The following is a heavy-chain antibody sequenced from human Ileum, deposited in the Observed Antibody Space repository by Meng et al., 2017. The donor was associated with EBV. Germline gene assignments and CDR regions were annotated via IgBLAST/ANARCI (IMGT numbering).Heavy chain of an antibody. V-gene: IGHV4-4*02. CDR3: ARHSAYSQGY. CDR1: DDSISSSNW. CDR2: IYYSGIT. D-gene: IGHD4-11*01. J-gene: IGHJ4*02. Sequence: VPPPESGPGLVKPSVTLSLPCAVSDDSISSSNWWSWVRQPPGKGLEWIGQIYYSGITDYNPSLKSRVTISVDKSRNQVSLKLNSVTAADTAVYFCARHSAYSQGYWGQGTLVTVSS.